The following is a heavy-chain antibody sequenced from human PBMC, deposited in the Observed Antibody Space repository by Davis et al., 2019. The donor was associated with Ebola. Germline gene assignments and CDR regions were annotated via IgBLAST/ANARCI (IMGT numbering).Heavy chain of an antibody. CDR3: ARMVGSSGGSTYGYDY. J-gene: IGHJ4*02. CDR2: IIPIFGIA. V-gene: IGHV1-69*04. D-gene: IGHD5-18*01. Sequence: SVKVSCKASGYTFKNSAISWVRQAPGQGLEWMGRIIPIFGIADNAQKFQGRVTITADRTTSTAYMELSSLSSEDTAVYYCARMVGSSGGSTYGYDYWGQGTLVTVSS. CDR1: GYTFKNSA.